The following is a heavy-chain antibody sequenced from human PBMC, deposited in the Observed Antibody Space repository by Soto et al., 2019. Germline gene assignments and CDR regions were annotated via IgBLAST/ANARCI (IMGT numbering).Heavy chain of an antibody. CDR3: AILPYDSSGYAFDY. J-gene: IGHJ4*02. CDR2: INPNSGGT. D-gene: IGHD3-22*01. CDR1: GYTFTGYY. Sequence: SVKVSCKASGYTFTGYYMHWVRQAPGQGLEWMGWINPNSGGTNYAQKFQGGVTMTRDTSISTAYMELSRLRSDDTAVYYCAILPYDSSGYAFDYWGQGTLVTVSS. V-gene: IGHV1-2*02.